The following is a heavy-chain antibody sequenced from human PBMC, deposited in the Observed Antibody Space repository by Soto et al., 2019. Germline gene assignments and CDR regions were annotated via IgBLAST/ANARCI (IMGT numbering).Heavy chain of an antibody. J-gene: IGHJ5*02. CDR2: LIPIFGTA. Sequence: QVQLVQSGAEVKKPGSSVKVSCKASGGTFSSYAITSVRLAPGQGPEWMGGLIPIFGTANYAQKFQGRVTITSDKSTSTAYMELSSLRSGDTAVYYCARGQEGWQASWFDPWGQGTLVTVSS. D-gene: IGHD2-15*01. V-gene: IGHV1-69*06. CDR1: GGTFSSYA. CDR3: ARGQEGWQASWFDP.